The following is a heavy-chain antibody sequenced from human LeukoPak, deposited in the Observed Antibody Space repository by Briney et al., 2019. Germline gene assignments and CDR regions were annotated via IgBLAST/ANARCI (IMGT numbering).Heavy chain of an antibody. CDR1: GYTFTGYY. J-gene: IGHJ4*02. Sequence: ASVKVSCKASGYTFTGYYMHWVRQAPGQGLEWMGRINPNSGGTNYAQKFQGRVTMTRDTSISTAYMELSRLRSDDTAVYYCARSRAYYYDSSGYYYDYWGRGTLVTVSS. CDR2: INPNSGGT. D-gene: IGHD3-22*01. CDR3: ARSRAYYYDSSGYYYDY. V-gene: IGHV1-2*06.